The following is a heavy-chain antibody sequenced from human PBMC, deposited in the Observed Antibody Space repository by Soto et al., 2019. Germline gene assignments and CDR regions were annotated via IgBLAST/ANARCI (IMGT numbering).Heavy chain of an antibody. CDR1: GGSISNYY. Sequence: SETLSLTCTVSGGSISNYYWRWIRQPPGKGLEWIGYVYYRGTTNYNTSLKSRVTISVDTSKNQFSLKMNSVTAADTAVYFCTRAPSAYSRGYGMDVWGQGTTVTVSS. CDR3: TRAPSAYSRGYGMDV. CDR2: VYYRGTT. J-gene: IGHJ6*02. D-gene: IGHD5-18*01. V-gene: IGHV4-59*01.